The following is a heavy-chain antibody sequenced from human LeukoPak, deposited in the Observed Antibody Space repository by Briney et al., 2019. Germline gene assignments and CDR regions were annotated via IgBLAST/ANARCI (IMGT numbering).Heavy chain of an antibody. Sequence: SETLSLTCAVYGGSFSGYYWSWIRQPPGKGLEWIGEINHSGSTNYNPSLKSRVTISVDTSNNQFSLKLSSVTAADTAVYYCARRSGWYFIRHGWFDPWGQGTLVTVSS. V-gene: IGHV4-34*01. D-gene: IGHD6-19*01. J-gene: IGHJ5*02. CDR3: ARRSGWYFIRHGWFDP. CDR1: GGSFSGYY. CDR2: INHSGST.